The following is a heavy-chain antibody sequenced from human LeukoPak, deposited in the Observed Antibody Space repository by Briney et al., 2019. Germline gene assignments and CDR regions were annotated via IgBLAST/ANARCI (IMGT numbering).Heavy chain of an antibody. CDR3: ARDIKLGSSWYSGWFDP. V-gene: IGHV3-7*01. CDR2: IKQDGGEK. D-gene: IGHD6-13*01. CDR1: GFTFSSYW. J-gene: IGHJ5*02. Sequence: GGSLRLSCAASGFTFSSYWMSWVRQAPGKGLEWVANIKQDGGEKYYVDSVKGRFTISRDNAKNSLYLQMNSLRAEDTAVYYCARDIKLGSSWYSGWFDPWGQGTLVTVSS.